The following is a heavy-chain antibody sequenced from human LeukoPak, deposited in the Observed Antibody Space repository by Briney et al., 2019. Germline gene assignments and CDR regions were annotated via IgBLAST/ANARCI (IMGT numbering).Heavy chain of an antibody. CDR3: ARGPQRGVIMN. CDR1: GFSFSDYY. V-gene: IGHV3-11*06. D-gene: IGHD3-10*01. Sequence: PGGPLRLSCAASGFSFSDYYMNWIRQAPGKGLEWVSHISGNRKYVSHADSVKGRSTISRDNAKNSLYLQLSSLRVEDTAIYYCARGPQRGVIMNWGQGTLVTVSS. CDR2: ISGNRK. J-gene: IGHJ4*02.